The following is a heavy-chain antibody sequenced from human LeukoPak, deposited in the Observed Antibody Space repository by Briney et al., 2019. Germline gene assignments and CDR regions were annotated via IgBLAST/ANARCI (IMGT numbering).Heavy chain of an antibody. Sequence: SETQSLTCAVYGGSFSGYYWSWIRQPPGKGLEWIGEINHSGSTNYNPSLKSRVTISADTSKNQFSLKLSSVTAADTAVYYCARGSPSRYCSSTSCSKYFQHWGQAPWSPSPQ. J-gene: IGHJ1*01. D-gene: IGHD2-2*01. CDR1: GGSFSGYY. CDR3: ARGSPSRYCSSTSCSKYFQH. CDR2: INHSGST. V-gene: IGHV4-34*01.